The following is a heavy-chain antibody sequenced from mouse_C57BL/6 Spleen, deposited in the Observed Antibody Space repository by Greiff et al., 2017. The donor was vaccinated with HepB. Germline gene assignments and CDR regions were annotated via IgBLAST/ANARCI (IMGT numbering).Heavy chain of an antibody. CDR1: GYTFTSYG. Sequence: VQLKESGAELVRPGSSVKMSCKTSGYTFTSYGINWVKQRPGQGLEWIGYIYIGNGYTEYNEKFKGKATLTSDTSSSTAYMQLSSLTSEDSAIYFCARALSYDYDPYAMDYWGQGTSVTVSS. CDR3: ARALSYDYDPYAMDY. D-gene: IGHD2-4*01. J-gene: IGHJ4*01. V-gene: IGHV1-58*01. CDR2: IYIGNGYT.